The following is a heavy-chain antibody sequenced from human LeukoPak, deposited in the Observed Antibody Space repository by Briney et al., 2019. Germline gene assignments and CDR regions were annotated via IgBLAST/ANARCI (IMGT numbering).Heavy chain of an antibody. CDR2: IRYDGSKK. CDR1: GFTFSNYGYG. Sequence: GGSLRLSCAASGFTFSNYGYGMHWVRQAPGKGLEWVAFIRYDGSKKYYADSVKDRFTFSRDISNSTLYLQMNSLRTEDTAVYYCALQGYLVAFDYWGQGTLVTVSS. V-gene: IGHV3-30*02. J-gene: IGHJ4*02. CDR3: ALQGYLVAFDY. D-gene: IGHD6-13*01.